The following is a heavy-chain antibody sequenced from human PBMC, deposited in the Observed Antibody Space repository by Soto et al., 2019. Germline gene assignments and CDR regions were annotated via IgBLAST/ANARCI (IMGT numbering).Heavy chain of an antibody. V-gene: IGHV4-59*01. D-gene: IGHD3-16*01. CDR3: ARVLVGELLVWFDP. Sequence: QVQLQESGPGLVKPSETLSLTCTVSGGSISSYYWSWIRQPPGKGLEWIGYIYYSGSTNYNPSLKSRVTISVDTSKNQFSLKLSSVTAADTAVYYCARVLVGELLVWFDPWGQGTLVTVSS. J-gene: IGHJ5*02. CDR2: IYYSGST. CDR1: GGSISSYY.